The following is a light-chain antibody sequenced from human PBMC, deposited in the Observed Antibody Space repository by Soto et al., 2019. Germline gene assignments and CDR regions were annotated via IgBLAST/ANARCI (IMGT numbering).Light chain of an antibody. Sequence: DIQMTQSPSTLSASVGDRVTITCRASQSINSWLAWYQQKPGKAPKLLIYKASSLESGVPLRFSGSGSGTEFTLTFSSLQPDDFGTYYCQQYNSYPWTFGQGTKVEIK. CDR2: KAS. J-gene: IGKJ1*01. V-gene: IGKV1-5*03. CDR3: QQYNSYPWT. CDR1: QSINSW.